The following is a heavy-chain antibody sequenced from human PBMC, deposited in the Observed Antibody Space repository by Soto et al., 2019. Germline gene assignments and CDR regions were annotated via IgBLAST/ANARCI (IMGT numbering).Heavy chain of an antibody. D-gene: IGHD3-16*01. CDR2: ISSGGGTI. J-gene: IGHJ6*04. Sequence: GGSLRLSCAASGFIFSSYAMRWVRQAPGKGLEWVSAISSGGGTIYYADSVKGRFTISRDNSKSTLYLQMNSLRAEDTAIYYCAKMGDGRNSGMDVWGKGIMVTVSS. CDR1: GFIFSSYA. CDR3: AKMGDGRNSGMDV. V-gene: IGHV3-23*01.